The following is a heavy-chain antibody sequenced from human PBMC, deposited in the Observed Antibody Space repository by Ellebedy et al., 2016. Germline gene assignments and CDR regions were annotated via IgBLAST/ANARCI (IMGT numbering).Heavy chain of an antibody. CDR2: IYYSGST. V-gene: IGHV4-30-4*01. CDR3: ARDNSGGSLGYYYGMDV. Sequence: SETLSLTXTVSGGSISSGDYYWSWIRQPPGKGLEWIGYIYYSGSTYYNPSLKSRVTISVDTSKNQFSLKLSSVTAADTAVYYCARDNSGGSLGYYYGMDVWGQGTTVTVSS. CDR1: GGSISSGDYY. J-gene: IGHJ6*02. D-gene: IGHD2-15*01.